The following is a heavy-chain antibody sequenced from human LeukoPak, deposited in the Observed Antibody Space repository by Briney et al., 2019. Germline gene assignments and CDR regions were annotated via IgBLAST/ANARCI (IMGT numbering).Heavy chain of an antibody. J-gene: IGHJ5*02. CDR2: IYYTGST. CDR3: GRRDGAA. D-gene: IGHD3-16*01. V-gene: IGHV4-39*01. CDR1: GDSISGSRFY. Sequence: NPSETLSLTCTVSGDSISGSRFYWGWIRQPPGKGLEWIATIYYTGSTFYNPSLQSRVTMSVDSSKNRFSLKLTSVTAADTAIYYCGRRDGAAWGQGTLVTVSS.